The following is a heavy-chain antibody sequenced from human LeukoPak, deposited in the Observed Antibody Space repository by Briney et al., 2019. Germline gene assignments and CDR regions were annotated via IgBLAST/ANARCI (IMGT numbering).Heavy chain of an antibody. Sequence: GGSLRLSCAAYGFTFSSYGMHWVRQAPGKGLEWVTIISYDGSNKYYADSVKGRFTISRDNAKNTLYLQMNSLRAEDTAVYYCARGYYGPFYYYYYMDVWGKGTTVTISS. V-gene: IGHV3-30*12. CDR2: ISYDGSNK. CDR3: ARGYYGPFYYYYYMDV. CDR1: GFTFSSYG. J-gene: IGHJ6*03. D-gene: IGHD3-10*01.